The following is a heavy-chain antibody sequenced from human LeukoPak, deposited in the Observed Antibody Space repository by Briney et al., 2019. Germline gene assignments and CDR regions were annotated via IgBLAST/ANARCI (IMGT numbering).Heavy chain of an antibody. CDR1: GFTFSSYS. J-gene: IGHJ6*02. V-gene: IGHV3-48*01. Sequence: AGGSLRLSCAASGFTFSSYSMNWVRQAPGKGLGWVSYISSSSSTIYYADSVKGRFTISRDNAKNSLYLQMNSLRAEDTAVYYCAREDPQNYYYYYGMDVWGQGTTVTVSS. CDR2: ISSSSSTI. CDR3: AREDPQNYYYYYGMDV.